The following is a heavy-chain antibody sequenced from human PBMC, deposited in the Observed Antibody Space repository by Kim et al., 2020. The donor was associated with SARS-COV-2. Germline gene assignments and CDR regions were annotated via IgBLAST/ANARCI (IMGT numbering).Heavy chain of an antibody. Sequence: GGSLRLSFAASGFTFSDYYMSWIRQAPGKGLEWVSYISSSGSTIYYADSVKGRFTISRDNAKNSLYLQMNSLRAEDTAVYYCASQVCSSTSCSRGGYYYYGMDVWAQGSTVTVSS. CDR2: ISSSGSTI. D-gene: IGHD2-2*01. J-gene: IGHJ6*02. CDR1: GFTFSDYY. V-gene: IGHV3-11*01. CDR3: ASQVCSSTSCSRGGYYYYGMDV.